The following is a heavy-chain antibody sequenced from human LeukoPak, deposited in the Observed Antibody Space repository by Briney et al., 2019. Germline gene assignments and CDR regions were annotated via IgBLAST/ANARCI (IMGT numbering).Heavy chain of an antibody. CDR3: AKQGFLEFFYYMDV. V-gene: IGHV3-48*04. CDR1: GFTFSSYS. J-gene: IGHJ6*03. D-gene: IGHD3-3*01. CDR2: ISSSSSTI. Sequence: GGSLRLSCAASGFTFSSYSMNWVRQAPGKGLEWVSYISSSSSTIYYADSVKGRFTISRDNAKNSLYLQMNSLRAEDTAVYYCAKQGFLEFFYYMDVWGKGTTVTVSS.